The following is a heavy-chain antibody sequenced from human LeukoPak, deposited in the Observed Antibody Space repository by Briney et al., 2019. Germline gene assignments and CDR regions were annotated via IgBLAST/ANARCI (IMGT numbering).Heavy chain of an antibody. J-gene: IGHJ6*02. D-gene: IGHD3-22*01. CDR1: GFTFSTYS. CDR2: IWYDGSNK. Sequence: PGGSLTLSCAASGFTFSTYSMNWVRQAPGKGLEWVAVIWYDGSNKYYADSVRGRFTISRDNSKNTLYLQMNSLRAEDTAVYYCARDLLGYYDSSGQDRYYYYYGMDVWGQGTTVTVSS. V-gene: IGHV3-33*08. CDR3: ARDLLGYYDSSGQDRYYYYYGMDV.